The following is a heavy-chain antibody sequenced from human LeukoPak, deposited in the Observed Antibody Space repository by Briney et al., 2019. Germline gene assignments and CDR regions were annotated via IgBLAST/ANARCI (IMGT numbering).Heavy chain of an antibody. D-gene: IGHD1-26*01. Sequence: GGSLRLSCSASGFTLSNYWIHWVRQAPGKGLVWVSRINTDRSSTNYADFVRGRFTVSRDSAKNTLYLQMNSLRVEDTAVYYCARVIGWDEPFDLWGHGTLVTVSS. CDR1: GFTLSNYW. J-gene: IGHJ3*01. V-gene: IGHV3-74*01. CDR3: ARVIGWDEPFDL. CDR2: INTDRSST.